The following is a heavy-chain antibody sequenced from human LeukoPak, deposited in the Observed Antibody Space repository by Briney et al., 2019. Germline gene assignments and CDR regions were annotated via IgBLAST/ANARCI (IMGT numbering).Heavy chain of an antibody. Sequence: GGSLRLSCAASGFTFSSYDMHWVRQAPGKGLEWVAVIWYGGSNKYYADSVKGRFTISRDNSKNTLYLQMNSLRAEDTAVYYCARDMGGPDYWGQGTLVTVSS. CDR1: GFTFSSYD. D-gene: IGHD2-15*01. V-gene: IGHV3-33*01. CDR3: ARDMGGPDY. J-gene: IGHJ4*02. CDR2: IWYGGSNK.